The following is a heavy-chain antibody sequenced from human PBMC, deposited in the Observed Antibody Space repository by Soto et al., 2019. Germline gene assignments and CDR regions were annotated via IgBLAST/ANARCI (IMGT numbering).Heavy chain of an antibody. V-gene: IGHV1-69*04. CDR3: GKEDGAGFTS. J-gene: IGHJ4*02. Sequence: QVHLVQSGAEMKKPGSSVKVSCKVSGGDLTNSGISWVRQAPGQGLEWMGGTFPLLAMVDYSQESPGRRTITADASTNAAYMAVCSRRSDNTAVYYCGKEDGAGFTSWGLGTLVIVSS. CDR1: GGDLTNSG. D-gene: IGHD1-26*01. CDR2: TFPLLAMV.